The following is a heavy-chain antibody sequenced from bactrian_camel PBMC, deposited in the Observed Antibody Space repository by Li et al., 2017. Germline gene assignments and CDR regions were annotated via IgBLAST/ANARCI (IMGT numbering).Heavy chain of an antibody. CDR3: AAELVIGTVVAGTVTGFRN. CDR1: EHPFRT. D-gene: IGHD6*01. CDR2: IQTRGGST. V-gene: IGHV3S54*01. J-gene: IGHJ4*01. Sequence: HVQLVESGGTSAQPGGSLKLTCTTSEHPFRTIAWFRQAPGKEREGVATIQTRGGSTYYADSVKGRFTISQDNAKNTVYLQINSLESEDTAVYYCAAELVIGTVVAGTVTGFRNRGQGTQVTVS.